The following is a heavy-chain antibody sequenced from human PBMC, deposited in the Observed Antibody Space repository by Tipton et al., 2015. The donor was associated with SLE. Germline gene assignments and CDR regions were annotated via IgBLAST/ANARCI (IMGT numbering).Heavy chain of an antibody. CDR1: GFTFSNYG. J-gene: IGHJ4*02. D-gene: IGHD1-26*01. CDR3: ARGEWKWELSGIDY. CDR2: IRYDGTNK. V-gene: IGHV3-30*02. Sequence: SLRLSCAASGFTFSNYGVHWVRQAPGKGLEWVAFIRYDGTNKYADSLKGRFTISRDNSKNILYLQMNSLRPEDTAVYYCARGEWKWELSGIDYRGQGTLVTVSS.